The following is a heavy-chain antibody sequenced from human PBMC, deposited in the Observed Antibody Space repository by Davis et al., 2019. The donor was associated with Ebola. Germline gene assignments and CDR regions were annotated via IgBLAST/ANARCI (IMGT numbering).Heavy chain of an antibody. CDR3: ARAPTWSQINYYCFDY. CDR2: MNPNSGNT. J-gene: IGHJ4*02. V-gene: IGHV1-8*01. Sequence: SAKVSCKASGYTFTSYDINWVRQATGQGLEWMGWMNPNSGNTGYAQKFQGRVTMTRNTSISTAYMELSSLRSEDTAMYYCARAPTWSQINYYCFDYWGQGTLVTVSS. CDR1: GYTFTSYD. D-gene: IGHD3-10*01.